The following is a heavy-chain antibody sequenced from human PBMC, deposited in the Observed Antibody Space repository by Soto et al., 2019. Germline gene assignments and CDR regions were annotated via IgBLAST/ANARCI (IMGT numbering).Heavy chain of an antibody. CDR3: ARRDYDILTGYSWGYFDL. CDR1: GGSISSGDYY. D-gene: IGHD3-9*01. V-gene: IGHV4-30-4*01. Sequence: SETLSLTCTVSGGSISSGDYYWSWIRQPPGKGLEWIGYIYYSGSTYYNPSLKSRVTISVDTSKNQFSLKLSSVTAADTAVYYCARRDYDILTGYSWGYFDLWGRGTLVTVSS. CDR2: IYYSGST. J-gene: IGHJ2*01.